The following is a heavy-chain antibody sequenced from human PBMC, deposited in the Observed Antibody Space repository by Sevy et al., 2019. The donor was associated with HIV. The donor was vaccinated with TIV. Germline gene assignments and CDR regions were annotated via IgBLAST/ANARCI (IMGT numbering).Heavy chain of an antibody. CDR1: GGSFSGYY. CDR2: INQSGST. CDR3: ASHYYYYYGMDV. J-gene: IGHJ6*02. V-gene: IGHV4-34*01. Sequence: SETLSLTCAVYGGSFSGYYWSWIRQPPGKGLEWIGEINQSGSTNYNPSLKSRVTISVDTSKNQFSLKLSSVTAADTAVYYCASHYYYYYGMDVWGQGTTVTVSS.